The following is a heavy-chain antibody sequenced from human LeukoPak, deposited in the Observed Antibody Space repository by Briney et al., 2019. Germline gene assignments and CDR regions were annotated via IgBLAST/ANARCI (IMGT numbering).Heavy chain of an antibody. CDR1: GFTFSTYW. CDR2: LSPDGSSS. CDR3: TRSPSPGGNYWGFDY. V-gene: IGHV3-74*01. Sequence: GGSLRLSRATSGFTFSTYWMHWVRQAPGKGLVWVSRLSPDGSSSIYADSVKGRFTVSRDNAKNTLYLQMNSLRAEDTAVYYCTRSPSPGGNYWGFDYWGQGTLVTVSS. J-gene: IGHJ4*02. D-gene: IGHD1-26*01.